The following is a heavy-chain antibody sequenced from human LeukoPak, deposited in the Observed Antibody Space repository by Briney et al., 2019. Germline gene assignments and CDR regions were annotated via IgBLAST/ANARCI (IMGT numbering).Heavy chain of an antibody. CDR1: GFSFSTAW. CDR3: TTSSGAVAKDSPAFPS. Sequence: GGSLRLSCAASGFSFSTAWMTWVRQAPGKGLEWVGRINTNADGETADYSEPVKGRFTISRDDSKNTPYLQMNSLKTEDTGVYYCTTSSGAVAKDSPAFPSWGQGTLVTVPS. J-gene: IGHJ1*01. CDR2: INTNADGETA. D-gene: IGHD2/OR15-2a*01. V-gene: IGHV3-15*01.